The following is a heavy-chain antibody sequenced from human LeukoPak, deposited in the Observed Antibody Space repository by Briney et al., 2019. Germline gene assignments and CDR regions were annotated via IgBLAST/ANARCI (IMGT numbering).Heavy chain of an antibody. CDR1: SGSISSGDYY. J-gene: IGHJ4*02. CDR2: IYYSGST. V-gene: IGHV4-30-4*01. CDR3: ARGGGYYGSGSYFY. Sequence: SQTLSLTCTVSSGSISSGDYYWSWIRQPPGKGLEWIGYIYYSGSTYYNPSLKSRVTISVDTSKNQFSLKLSSVTAADTAVYYCARGGGYYGSGSYFYWGQGTLVTVSS. D-gene: IGHD3-10*01.